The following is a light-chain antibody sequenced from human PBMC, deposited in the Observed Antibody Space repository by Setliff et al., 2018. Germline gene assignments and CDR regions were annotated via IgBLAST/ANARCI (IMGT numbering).Light chain of an antibody. Sequence: QSVLTQPRSVSESPGQSVTISCTGTSSDVGGYNYVSWYQQHPGKAPKLMIYEVSKRPSGVPDRFSGSKSGNTASLIISGLQAEDEADYYCCSYAGSYTFYVVGTGTKV. CDR1: SSDVGGYNY. J-gene: IGLJ1*01. CDR3: CSYAGSYTFYV. CDR2: EVS. V-gene: IGLV2-11*01.